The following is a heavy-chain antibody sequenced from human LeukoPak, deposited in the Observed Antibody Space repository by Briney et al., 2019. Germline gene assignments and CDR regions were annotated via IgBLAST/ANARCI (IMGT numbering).Heavy chain of an antibody. CDR1: GGSISSNSYY. V-gene: IGHV4-39*01. CDR2: IFYSGTT. J-gene: IGHJ4*02. Sequence: SETLSLTCTVSGGSISSNSYYWGWIRQPPGRGLEWIGNIFYSGTTYYSLSLKSRVTMSVDTSKKQFSLKLSSVTAADTAVYYCAGSWSGSGSFFYWGQGTLVTVSS. D-gene: IGHD3-10*01. CDR3: AGSWSGSGSFFY.